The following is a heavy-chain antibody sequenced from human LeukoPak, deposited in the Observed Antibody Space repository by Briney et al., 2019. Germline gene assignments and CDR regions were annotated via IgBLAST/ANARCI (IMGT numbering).Heavy chain of an antibody. CDR3: ASMSYYYDSSGYQTFDY. J-gene: IGHJ4*02. CDR2: IYHSGST. CDR1: GYSISSAYY. Sequence: SETLSLTCTVSGYSISSAYYWGWIRQPPGKGLEWIGTIYHSGSTNYNPSLKSRVTISVDKSKNQFSLKLSSVTAADTAVYYCASMSYYYDSSGYQTFDYWGQGTLVTVSS. V-gene: IGHV4-38-2*02. D-gene: IGHD3-22*01.